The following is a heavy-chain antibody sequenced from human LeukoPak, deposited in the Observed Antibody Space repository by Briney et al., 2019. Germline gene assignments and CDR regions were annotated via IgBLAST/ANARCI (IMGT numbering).Heavy chain of an antibody. V-gene: IGHV3-21*01. CDR1: GFTFSSYS. D-gene: IGHD2-8*01. CDR3: ARDLVLMVYAIDY. J-gene: IGHJ4*02. Sequence: SGGSLRLSCAASGFTFSSYSMNWVRQAPGKGLEWVSSISSSSSYIYYADSVEGRFTISRDNAKNSLYLQMNSLRAEDTAVYYCARDLVLMVYAIDYWGQGTLVTVSS. CDR2: ISSSSSYI.